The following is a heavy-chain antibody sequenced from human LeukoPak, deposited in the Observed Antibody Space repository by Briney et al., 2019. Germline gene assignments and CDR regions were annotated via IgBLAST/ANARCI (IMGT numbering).Heavy chain of an antibody. J-gene: IGHJ4*02. CDR1: GFTFDDYA. CDR3: AKDERNWNYNLASQTYD. CDR2: ISWNSGSI. Sequence: SGGSLRLSCAASGFTFDDYAMHWVRQAPGKGLEWVSGISWNSGSIGYADSVKGRFTISRDNAKNTLYLQMSSLRAEDTAVYYCAKDERNWNYNLASQTYDWGQGTLVTVSS. D-gene: IGHD1-7*01. V-gene: IGHV3-9*01.